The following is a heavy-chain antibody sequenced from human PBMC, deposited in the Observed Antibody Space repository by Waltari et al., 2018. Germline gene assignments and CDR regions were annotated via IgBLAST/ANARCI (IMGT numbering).Heavy chain of an antibody. CDR3: AREYSNSRYFDY. J-gene: IGHJ4*02. D-gene: IGHD6-6*01. CDR2: LKEDGSGT. CDR1: GFIFSSYW. V-gene: IGHV3-74*01. Sequence: EVQLVESGGGLVQPGGSLRLSCAASGFIFSSYWMHWVRQAPGKGLVWVSLLKEDGSGTTYADAVKGRFSIARDNAKNTLYLQMNSLRAEDTAVYYCAREYSNSRYFDYWGPGTLVTVSS.